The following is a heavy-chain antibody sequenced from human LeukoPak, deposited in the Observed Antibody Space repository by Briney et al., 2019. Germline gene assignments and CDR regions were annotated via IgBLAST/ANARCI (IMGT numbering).Heavy chain of an antibody. D-gene: IGHD6-19*01. CDR3: ARDRSSGWYDY. CDR1: AFTFSTYS. Sequence: GGSLRLSCAASAFTFSTYSMNWVRQAPGKGLEWVSSITGSSRFIYYADSMKGRFTISRDNAKNSMYLQMSSLRAEDTAVYYCARDRSSGWYDYWGQGILVTVSS. V-gene: IGHV3-21*01. CDR2: ITGSSRFI. J-gene: IGHJ4*02.